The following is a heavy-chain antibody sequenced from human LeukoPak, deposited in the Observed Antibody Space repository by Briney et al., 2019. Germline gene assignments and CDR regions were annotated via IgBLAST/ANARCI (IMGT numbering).Heavy chain of an antibody. CDR2: ISGTSNSI. J-gene: IGHJ4*02. CDR1: GFTFSDEY. Sequence: GGSLRLSCVASGFTFSDEYMNWIRQAPGKGLEWVAYISGTSNSIYYADSVKGRFTISRDNSKNTLYLQMNSLRPEDTSVYYCAEDQQLQPFHYWGQGTLVTVSS. CDR3: AEDQQLQPFHY. V-gene: IGHV3-11*04. D-gene: IGHD2-2*01.